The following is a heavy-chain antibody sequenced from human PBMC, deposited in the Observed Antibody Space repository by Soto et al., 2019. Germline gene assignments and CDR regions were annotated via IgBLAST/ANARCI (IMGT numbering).Heavy chain of an antibody. J-gene: IGHJ4*02. Sequence: GGSLRLSCAASGFTFSNAWMSWVRQAPGKGLEWVGRIKSKTDGGTTDYAAPVKGRFTISRDDSKNTLYLQMNSLKTEDTAVYYCTTEKGIDDFYYYFDYWGQGTLVTVSS. CDR3: TTEKGIDDFYYYFDY. V-gene: IGHV3-15*01. CDR1: GFTFSNAW. D-gene: IGHD2-21*02. CDR2: IKSKTDGGTT.